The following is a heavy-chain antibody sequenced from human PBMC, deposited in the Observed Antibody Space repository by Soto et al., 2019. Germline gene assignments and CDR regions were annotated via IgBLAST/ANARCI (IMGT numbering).Heavy chain of an antibody. CDR2: IIPIFPTA. V-gene: IGHV1-69*12. CDR3: SRVGDYYDSSDSKGDAFDI. Sequence: QVQLVQSGAEVKKPGSSVKVSCKASGGTFSNYAFIWVRQAPGQGLEWMGGIIPIFPTANYAQKFQGRLTITADDSTTTAYMELSSLRSEGTAVYYGSRVGDYYDSSDSKGDAFDIWGQGSMVTVSS. D-gene: IGHD3-22*01. CDR1: GGTFSNYA. J-gene: IGHJ3*02.